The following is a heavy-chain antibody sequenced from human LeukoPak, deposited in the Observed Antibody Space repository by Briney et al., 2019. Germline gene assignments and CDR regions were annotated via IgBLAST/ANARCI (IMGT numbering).Heavy chain of an antibody. CDR3: ARHYDFWSGYSAPAYMDV. CDR1: GGSISSGGYY. Sequence: SQTLSLTCTVSGGSISSGGYYWSWIRQPPGKGLEWIGYIYHSGSTYYNPSLKSRVTISIDRSKNQFSLKLSSVTAADTAVYYCARHYDFWSGYSAPAYMDVWGKGTTVTVSS. J-gene: IGHJ6*03. D-gene: IGHD3-3*01. V-gene: IGHV4-30-2*01. CDR2: IYHSGST.